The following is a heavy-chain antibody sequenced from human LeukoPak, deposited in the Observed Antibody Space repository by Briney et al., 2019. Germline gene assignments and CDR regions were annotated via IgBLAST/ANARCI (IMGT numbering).Heavy chain of an antibody. Sequence: SETLSLTCTVSGGSISSSSYYWGWIRQPPGKGLEWIGSIYYSGRTYYNPSLKSRVTILLHTSKNQFSLKLSSVTAADTAVYYCASTDSGGYQDEAFDIWGQGTMVTVSS. J-gene: IGHJ3*02. CDR3: ASTDSGGYQDEAFDI. V-gene: IGHV4-39*07. CDR2: IYYSGRT. D-gene: IGHD3-22*01. CDR1: GGSISSSSYY.